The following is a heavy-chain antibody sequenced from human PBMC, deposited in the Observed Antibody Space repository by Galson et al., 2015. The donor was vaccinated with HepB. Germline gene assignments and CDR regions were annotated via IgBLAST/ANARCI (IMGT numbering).Heavy chain of an antibody. CDR1: GGTFSRFA. CDR3: ARGYYYYYYYMDV. Sequence: SVKVSCKASGGTFSRFAISWVRQAPGQGLEWMGGIIPIFGTAYYAQKFQGRVTITADVSTSTAYMALSSLRSEDTAVYYCARGYYYYYYYMDVWGKGTTVTVSS. J-gene: IGHJ6*03. CDR2: IIPIFGTA. V-gene: IGHV1-69*13.